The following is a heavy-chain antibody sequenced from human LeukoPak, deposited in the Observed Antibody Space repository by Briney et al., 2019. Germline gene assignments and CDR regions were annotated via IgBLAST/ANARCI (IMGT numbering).Heavy chain of an antibody. CDR2: IYISGST. Sequence: PSETLSLTCTVSGDSISSGSYYWSWIPQPAGKGLEWIGRIYISGSTNYNPSLKSRLTISVDTSKHQFSLKLSSVAAADTDVYYCARGVDDYDYYYMDVWGKGTTVTISS. J-gene: IGHJ6*03. CDR1: GDSISSGSYY. V-gene: IGHV4-61*02. D-gene: IGHD5/OR15-5a*01. CDR3: ARGVDDYDYYYMDV.